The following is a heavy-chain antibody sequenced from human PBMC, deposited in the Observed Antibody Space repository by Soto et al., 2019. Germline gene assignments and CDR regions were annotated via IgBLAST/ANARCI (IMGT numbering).Heavy chain of an antibody. CDR1: GDTFNFYS. V-gene: IGHV1-69*02. D-gene: IGHD3-10*01. J-gene: IGHJ4*02. CDR2: VNPILSMS. CDR3: ASSYGSGYRAFDS. Sequence: QVQLVQSGAEVKRPGSSVKVSCKASGDTFNFYSINWVRQAPGVGLEWVGRVNPILSMSNYAQRFQGRVTTPAEKSTSTDYMELRGLGSEDTAIYCCASSYGSGYRAFDSWGQGALVTVSS.